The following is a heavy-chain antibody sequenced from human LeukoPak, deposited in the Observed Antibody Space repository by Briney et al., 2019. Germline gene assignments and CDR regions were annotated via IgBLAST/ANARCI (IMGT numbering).Heavy chain of an antibody. Sequence: ASVKVSCKASGYTFTGYYMHWVRQAPGQGLEWMGWINPNSGGTNYAQKFQGRVTMTRDTSVSTAYMELSRLRSDDTAVYYCARVTGDRRGHAFDIWGQGTMVTASS. CDR1: GYTFTGYY. D-gene: IGHD7-27*01. V-gene: IGHV1-2*02. CDR2: INPNSGGT. J-gene: IGHJ3*02. CDR3: ARVTGDRRGHAFDI.